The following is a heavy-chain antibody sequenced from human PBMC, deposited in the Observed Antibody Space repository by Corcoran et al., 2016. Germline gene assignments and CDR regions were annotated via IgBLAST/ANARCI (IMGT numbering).Heavy chain of an antibody. V-gene: IGHV4-34*01. Sequence: QVQLQQWGAGLLKPSETLSLTCAVYGGSFSGYYWSWIRQPPGKGLEWIGEINHSGSTNYNPSLKSRVTISVDTSKNQFSLKLSSVTAADTAVYYCARALRRRYYDSSGYRWFDPWGQGTLVTVSS. CDR2: INHSGST. J-gene: IGHJ5*02. CDR3: ARALRRRYYDSSGYRWFDP. D-gene: IGHD3-22*01. CDR1: GGSFSGYY.